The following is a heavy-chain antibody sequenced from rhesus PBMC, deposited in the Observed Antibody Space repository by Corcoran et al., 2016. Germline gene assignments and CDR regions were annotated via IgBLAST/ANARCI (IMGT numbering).Heavy chain of an antibody. CDR2: SSESGGTT. CDR1: GFTFSSYE. J-gene: IGHJ4*01. CDR3: AKNPLTTVAAVGVDY. V-gene: IGHV3-100*02. D-gene: IGHD4-29*01. Sequence: DVQLVESGGGLVKPGGSLRLSCVASGFTFSSYEMHGVRQATGKGLEWITVSSESGGTTYYADAVKGRFTISRDNAKNSLFLQMNSLRAEDTALYYCAKNPLTTVAAVGVDYWGQGVLVTVSS.